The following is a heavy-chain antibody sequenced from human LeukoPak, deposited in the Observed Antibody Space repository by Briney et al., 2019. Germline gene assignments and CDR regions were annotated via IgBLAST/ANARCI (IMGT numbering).Heavy chain of an antibody. CDR3: ASGIVGATGDYFDY. D-gene: IGHD1-26*01. CDR1: GHTFTSYD. Sequence: EASVKVSCKASGHTFTSYDINWVRQASGQGLEWMGWMNPKSGNTGYAQKFQGRVTMTRNTSISTAYMELSSLRSEDTSGYYCASGIVGATGDYFDYWGQGTLVTVSS. J-gene: IGHJ4*02. CDR2: MNPKSGNT. V-gene: IGHV1-8*01.